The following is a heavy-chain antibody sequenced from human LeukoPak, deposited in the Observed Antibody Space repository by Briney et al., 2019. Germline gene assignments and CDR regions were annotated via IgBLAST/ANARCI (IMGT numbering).Heavy chain of an antibody. J-gene: IGHJ4*02. D-gene: IGHD3-10*01. V-gene: IGHV3-23*01. CDR1: GFTFSSYG. CDR2: ISGSGGST. CDR3: AKDTLLWFGELDY. Sequence: GGSLRLSCAASGFTFSSYGMSWVRQAPGKGLEWVLAISGSGGSTYYADSVKGRFTISRDNSKNTLYLQMNSLRAEDTAVYYCAKDTLLWFGELDYWGQGTLVTVSS.